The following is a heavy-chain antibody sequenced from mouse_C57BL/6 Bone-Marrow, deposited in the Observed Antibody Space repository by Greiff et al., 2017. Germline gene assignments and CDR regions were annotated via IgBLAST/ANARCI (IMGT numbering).Heavy chain of an antibody. V-gene: IGHV1-69*01. CDR2: IDPSDSYT. CDR1: GYTFTSYW. CDR3: ARAFITTVVAHFDY. Sequence: VQLQQPGAELVMPGASVKLSCKASGYTFTSYWMHWVKQRPGQGLEWIGEIDPSDSYTNYNQKFKGKSTLTVDKSSSTAYKQLSSLTSEDSAVYYCARAFITTVVAHFDYWGQGTTLTVSS. D-gene: IGHD1-1*01. J-gene: IGHJ2*01.